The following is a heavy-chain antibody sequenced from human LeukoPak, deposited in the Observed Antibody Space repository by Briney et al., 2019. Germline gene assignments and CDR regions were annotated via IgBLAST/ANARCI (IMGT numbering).Heavy chain of an antibody. CDR3: ARTRGFAMILPH. Sequence: ASVKVSCKASGFTFTSYYMHWVRQAPGQGLEGMGIINPSGGSTSYAQKFQGRVTMTRNTSTSTVYMELSSLRSEDTAVYYCARTRGFAMILPHWGQGTLVTVSS. CDR1: GFTFTSYY. CDR2: INPSGGST. V-gene: IGHV1-46*01. D-gene: IGHD2-2*01. J-gene: IGHJ1*01.